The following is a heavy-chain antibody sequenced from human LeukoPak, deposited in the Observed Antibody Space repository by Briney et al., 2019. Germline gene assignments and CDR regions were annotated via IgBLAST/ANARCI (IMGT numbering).Heavy chain of an antibody. CDR3: ARDRLDYGDCTRGAYYYYGMDV. J-gene: IGHJ6*02. CDR1: GFTVSSNY. V-gene: IGHV3-66*01. Sequence: PGGSLRLSCAASGFTVSSNYMSWVRQAPGKGLEWVSVIYSGGSTYYADSVKGRFTISRDNPKNTLYLQMNSLRAEDTAVYYCARDRLDYGDCTRGAYYYYGMDVWGQGTTVTVSS. CDR2: IYSGGST. D-gene: IGHD4-17*01.